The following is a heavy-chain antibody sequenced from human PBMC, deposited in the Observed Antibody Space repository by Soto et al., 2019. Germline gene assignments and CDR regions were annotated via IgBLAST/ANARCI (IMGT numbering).Heavy chain of an antibody. D-gene: IGHD6-19*01. CDR1: GGSISSGGYY. Sequence: SETLSLTCTVSGGSISSGGYYWSWIRQHPGKGLEWIGYIYYSGSTYYNPSLKSRVTISVDTSKNQFSLKLSSVTAADTAVYYCARAVAGPFYYYYYGMDVWGQGTTVTVSS. J-gene: IGHJ6*02. V-gene: IGHV4-31*03. CDR3: ARAVAGPFYYYYYGMDV. CDR2: IYYSGST.